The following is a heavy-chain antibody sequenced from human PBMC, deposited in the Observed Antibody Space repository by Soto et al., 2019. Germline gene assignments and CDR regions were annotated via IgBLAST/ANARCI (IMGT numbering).Heavy chain of an antibody. CDR1: GGTFSSYA. J-gene: IGHJ4*02. Sequence: ASVKVSCKASGGTFSSYAISWVRQAPGQGLEWMGGIIPIFGTASYAQKFQGRVTITADESTSTAYLQMDSLKTEDTGVYYCTRGRDGYNPYYFLYWGQGALVTVSS. V-gene: IGHV1-69*13. CDR3: TRGRDGYNPYYFLY. D-gene: IGHD5-12*01. CDR2: IIPIFGTA.